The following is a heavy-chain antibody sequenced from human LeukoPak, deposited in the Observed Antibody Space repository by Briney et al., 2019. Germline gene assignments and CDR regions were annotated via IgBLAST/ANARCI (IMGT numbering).Heavy chain of an antibody. CDR3: ARTTLRFRAFDI. CDR2: IYYSGST. CDR1: GGSISSYY. V-gene: IGHV4-59*08. J-gene: IGHJ3*02. D-gene: IGHD1-14*01. Sequence: SETLSLTRTVSGGSISSYYWSWIRQPPGKGLEWIGYIYYSGSTNYNPSLKSRVTISVDTSKNQFSLKLSSVTAADTAVYYCARTTLRFRAFDIWGQGTMVTVSS.